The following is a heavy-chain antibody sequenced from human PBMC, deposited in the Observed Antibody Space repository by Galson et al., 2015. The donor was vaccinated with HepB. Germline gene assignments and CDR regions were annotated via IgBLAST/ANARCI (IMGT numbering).Heavy chain of an antibody. D-gene: IGHD6-19*01. CDR1: GYTFTSYA. CDR2: INAGNGNT. CDR3: AREPGPIAVLVADYFDN. Sequence: SVKVSCKASGYTFTSYAMHWVRQAPGQRLEWMGWINAGNGNTKYSQKFQGRVTITRDTSASTAYMELSSLRSEDTAVYYCAREPGPIAVLVADYFDNWGQGTLVTVSS. J-gene: IGHJ4*02. V-gene: IGHV1-3*01.